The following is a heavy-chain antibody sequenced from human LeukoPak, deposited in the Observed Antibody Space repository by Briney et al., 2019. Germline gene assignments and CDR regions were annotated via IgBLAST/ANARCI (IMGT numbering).Heavy chain of an antibody. CDR2: ISSSSSTI. D-gene: IGHD6-13*01. Sequence: SGGSLRLSCVASGFTFSSHSLNWVRQAPGKGLEWVSYISSSSSTIYYADSVKGRFTISRDNAKNSLYLQMNSLRAEDTAVYYCAKMARSSWPRDALDMWGQGTMVTVSS. J-gene: IGHJ3*02. CDR1: GFTFSSHS. CDR3: AKMARSSWPRDALDM. V-gene: IGHV3-48*01.